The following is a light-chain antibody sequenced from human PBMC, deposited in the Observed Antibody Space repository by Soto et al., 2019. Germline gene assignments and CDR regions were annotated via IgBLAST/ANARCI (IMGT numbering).Light chain of an antibody. CDR2: GNS. CDR3: QSYDSSLSGHYV. V-gene: IGLV1-40*01. J-gene: IGLJ1*01. Sequence: QSVLTQPPSVSGAPGQRVTISCTGSSSNIGAGYDVHWYQQRPGTVPKLLIYGNSNRPSGVPDRFSGSKSGTSASLAITGLQAEDEADYYCQSYDSSLSGHYVFGTGTKLTVL. CDR1: SSNIGAGYD.